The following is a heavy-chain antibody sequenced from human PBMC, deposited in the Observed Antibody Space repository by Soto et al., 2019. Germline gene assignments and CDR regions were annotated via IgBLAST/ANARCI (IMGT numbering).Heavy chain of an antibody. D-gene: IGHD4-4*01. CDR3: AREGVTNYTDYYFDL. V-gene: IGHV3-48*03. Sequence: AGGSLRLSCAASGFTFSSYEMNWVRQAPGKGLEWVSYISSSGSTIYYADSVKGRFTISRDNAKNSLYLQMNSLRAEDTAVYYCAREGVTNYTDYYFDLWGHGALVTVSS. CDR1: GFTFSSYE. J-gene: IGHJ4*01. CDR2: ISSSGSTI.